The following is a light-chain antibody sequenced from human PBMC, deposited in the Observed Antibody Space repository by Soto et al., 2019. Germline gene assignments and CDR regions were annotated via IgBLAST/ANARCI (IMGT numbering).Light chain of an antibody. CDR3: QQSYSTTWT. J-gene: IGKJ1*01. CDR2: AAS. V-gene: IGKV1-39*01. CDR1: QGISTY. Sequence: DIQLAQSPSSRSSTSGNRGPITCRASQGISTYLNWYQQKPGKAPKLLIYAASSLQSGVPSRFSGSGSETDFTLTISSLQPEDFATYSCQQSYSTTWTFGQGTKVDI.